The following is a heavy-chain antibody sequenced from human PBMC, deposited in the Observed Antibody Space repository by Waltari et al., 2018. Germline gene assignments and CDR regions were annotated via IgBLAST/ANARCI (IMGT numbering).Heavy chain of an antibody. CDR3: ARGRSYDFWSGYPSPFDY. Sequence: QVQLQQWGAGLLKPSETLSLTCAVYGGSFSGYYWSWIRQPPGKGLEWIGEINHSGSTNYNPSRKSRVTISVDTSKNQVSLKLSSVTAADTAVYYCARGRSYDFWSGYPSPFDYWGQGTLVTVSS. J-gene: IGHJ4*02. CDR1: GGSFSGYY. V-gene: IGHV4-34*01. CDR2: INHSGST. D-gene: IGHD3-3*01.